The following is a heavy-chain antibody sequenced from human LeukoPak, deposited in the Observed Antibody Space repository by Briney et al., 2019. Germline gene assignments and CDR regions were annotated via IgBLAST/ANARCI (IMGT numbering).Heavy chain of an antibody. CDR1: GGTFSSYA. D-gene: IGHD5-18*01. Sequence: SVKASCKASGGTFSSYAISWVRQAPGQGLECMGGIIPIFGTADYAQKFQGRVTITTDESTSTAYMELSSLRSEDTAVYYCARGLAAMAIFDYWGQGTLVTVSS. CDR2: IIPIFGTA. V-gene: IGHV1-69*05. CDR3: ARGLAAMAIFDY. J-gene: IGHJ4*02.